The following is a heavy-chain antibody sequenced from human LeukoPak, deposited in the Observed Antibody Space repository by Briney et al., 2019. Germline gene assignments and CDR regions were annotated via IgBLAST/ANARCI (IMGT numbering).Heavy chain of an antibody. V-gene: IGHV1-3*01. CDR3: ARDHYGDSPLYYFDY. CDR2: ISAGNGNT. CDR1: GYTFTNYA. J-gene: IGHJ4*02. Sequence: ASVKVSCKASGYTFTNYAMHWVRQAPGQRLEWMGWISAGNGNTKYSQNFQGRVTITRDTSASTAYMELSSLRSEDTAVYYCARDHYGDSPLYYFDYWGQGTLVTVSS. D-gene: IGHD4-17*01.